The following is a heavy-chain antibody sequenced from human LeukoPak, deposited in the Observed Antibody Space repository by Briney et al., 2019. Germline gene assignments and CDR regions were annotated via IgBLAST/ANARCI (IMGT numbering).Heavy chain of an antibody. CDR3: ARDFNWAIDH. Sequence: GRSLRLSCAASGFIFSSYGMHWVRQAPGKGLEWVALISSEGRKKLYADSVKGRPTISRDTSKNTLYLEMSSLRPEDTAVYYCARDFNWAIDHWGQGTLVTVSS. CDR1: GFIFSSYG. J-gene: IGHJ4*02. D-gene: IGHD7-27*01. CDR2: ISSEGRKK. V-gene: IGHV3-30*03.